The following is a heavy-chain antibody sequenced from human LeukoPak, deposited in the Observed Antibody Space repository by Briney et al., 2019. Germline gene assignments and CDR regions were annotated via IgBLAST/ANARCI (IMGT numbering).Heavy chain of an antibody. CDR3: AKDVDYGDYVVS. CDR2: ISGSGGST. CDR1: GFTFSSYG. J-gene: IGHJ4*02. V-gene: IGHV3-23*01. Sequence: GGSLRLSCAASGFTFSSYGMSWVRQAPGKGLEWVSAISGSGGSTYYADSVKGRFTISRDSSKNTLYLQMNSLRAEDTAIYYCAKDVDYGDYVVSWGQGTLVTVSS. D-gene: IGHD4-17*01.